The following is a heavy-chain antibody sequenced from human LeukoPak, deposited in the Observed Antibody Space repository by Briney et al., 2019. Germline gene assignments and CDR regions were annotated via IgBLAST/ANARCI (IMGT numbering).Heavy chain of an antibody. CDR1: GFTFRNYW. D-gene: IGHD5-18*01. V-gene: IGHV3-74*01. CDR3: VEGGAARFDY. J-gene: IGHJ4*02. Sequence: GGSLRLSCAASGFTFRNYWMHWVRQAPEKGLVWVSRIVGDGSRTAYADSVKGRFTISRDNAKNTLYLQMNSLRAEDTAVYYCVEGGAARFDYWGQGTLVAVSS. CDR2: IVGDGSRT.